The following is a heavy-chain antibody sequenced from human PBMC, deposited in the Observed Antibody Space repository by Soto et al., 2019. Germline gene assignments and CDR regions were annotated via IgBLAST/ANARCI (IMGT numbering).Heavy chain of an antibody. Sequence: GGSLRLSCAASGFTFSSYAMSWVRQAPGKGLEWVSAISGSGGSTYYADSGKGRFTISRDNSKNTLYLQMNSLRAEDTAVYYCATPRGEYCSGGSCYSGFGYWGQGTLVTVSS. CDR3: ATPRGEYCSGGSCYSGFGY. J-gene: IGHJ4*02. CDR2: ISGSGGST. CDR1: GFTFSSYA. D-gene: IGHD2-15*01. V-gene: IGHV3-23*01.